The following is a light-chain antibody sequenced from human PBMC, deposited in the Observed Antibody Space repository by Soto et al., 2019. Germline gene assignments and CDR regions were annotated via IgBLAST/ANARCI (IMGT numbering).Light chain of an antibody. CDR1: QDINNY. Sequence: DIQMTQSPSSLSASVGDRVTITCQASQDINNYVNWYQQKPGKAPKLLIFDASTLKTGVQSRFSGSGSGTDFSFSISSLHPEDIATYDCQQSNDLVSFGQGTRLEIK. J-gene: IGKJ5*01. V-gene: IGKV1-33*01. CDR2: DAS. CDR3: QQSNDLVS.